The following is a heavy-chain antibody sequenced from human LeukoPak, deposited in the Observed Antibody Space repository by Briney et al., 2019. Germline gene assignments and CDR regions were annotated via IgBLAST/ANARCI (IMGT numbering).Heavy chain of an antibody. D-gene: IGHD4-17*01. Sequence: PGGSLRLSCAASGFTFSDYYMSWIRQAPGKGLEWVSSISSSSIYIYYADSVKGRFTISRDNAKKSLYLQMNSLRAEDTAVYYCAKDGPYRLTTVTYNDYWGQGTLVTVSS. CDR3: AKDGPYRLTTVTYNDY. J-gene: IGHJ4*02. V-gene: IGHV3-11*05. CDR2: ISSSSIYI. CDR1: GFTFSDYY.